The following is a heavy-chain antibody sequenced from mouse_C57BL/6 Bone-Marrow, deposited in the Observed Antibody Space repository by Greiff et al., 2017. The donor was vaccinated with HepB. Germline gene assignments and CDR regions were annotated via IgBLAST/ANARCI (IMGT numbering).Heavy chain of an antibody. CDR1: GYTFTSYW. Sequence: VQLQQSGAELVMPGASVKLSCKASGYTFTSYWMHWVKQRPGQGLEWIGEIDPSDSYTNYNQKFKGKSTLTVDKSSSTAYMQLSSLTSEDSTVYYCARGVYYGNYGDYAMDYWGQGTSVTVSS. CDR3: ARGVYYGNYGDYAMDY. D-gene: IGHD2-1*01. J-gene: IGHJ4*01. CDR2: IDPSDSYT. V-gene: IGHV1-69*01.